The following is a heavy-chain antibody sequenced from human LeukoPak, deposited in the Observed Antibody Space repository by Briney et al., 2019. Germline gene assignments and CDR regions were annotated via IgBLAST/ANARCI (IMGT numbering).Heavy chain of an antibody. J-gene: IGHJ3*02. D-gene: IGHD2-15*01. V-gene: IGHV4-59*12. Sequence: SETLSLTCTVSGGSISSYYWSWIRQPPGKGLEWIGYIYYSGSTNYNPSLKSRVTISVDTSENQLSPKLSSVTAADTVVYYCARYGLLGISEINGFDNWGQGTMVTVSS. CDR1: GGSISSYY. CDR3: ARYGLLGISEINGFDN. CDR2: IYYSGST.